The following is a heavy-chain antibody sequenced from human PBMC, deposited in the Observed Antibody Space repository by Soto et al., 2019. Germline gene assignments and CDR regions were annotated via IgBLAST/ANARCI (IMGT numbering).Heavy chain of an antibody. CDR3: ARGGGIAARRVLKSDDYYMVV. V-gene: IGHV3-66*01. J-gene: IGHJ6*03. CDR2: IYSGGST. D-gene: IGHD6-6*01. CDR1: GFTVSSNY. Sequence: GGSLRLSCAASGFTVSSNYMSWVRQAPGKGLEWVSVIYSGGSTYYADSVKGRFTISRDNSKNTLYLQMNSLRAEDTAVYYCARGGGIAARRVLKSDDYYMVVWGKGTTVTVSS.